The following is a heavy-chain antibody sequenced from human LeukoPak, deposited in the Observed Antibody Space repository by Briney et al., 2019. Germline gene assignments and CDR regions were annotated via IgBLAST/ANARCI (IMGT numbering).Heavy chain of an antibody. Sequence: SETLSLTCTVSGGSISSYYWSWIRQPPGKGLEWIGEINHSGSTNYNPSLKSRVTISVDTSKNQFSLKLSSVTAADTAVYYCASGRGGVIPLKTFDYWGQGTLVTVSS. D-gene: IGHD3-16*02. CDR1: GGSISSYY. CDR3: ASGRGGVIPLKTFDY. V-gene: IGHV4-34*01. CDR2: INHSGST. J-gene: IGHJ4*02.